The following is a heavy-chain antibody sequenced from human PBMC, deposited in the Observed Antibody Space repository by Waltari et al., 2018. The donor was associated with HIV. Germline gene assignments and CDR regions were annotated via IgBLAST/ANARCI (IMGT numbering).Heavy chain of an antibody. CDR1: GFTFSSYS. Sequence: EVQLVESGGGLVQPGGSLRLSCAASGFTFSSYSMNWVRQAPGKELQVCSYMSSSSNTIYYADSVKGRFTISRDNAKNSLYLQMNSLRDEDTAMYYCARSGEGDYGDYWWAFDIWGQGTMVTVSS. D-gene: IGHD4-17*01. J-gene: IGHJ3*02. CDR3: ARSGEGDYGDYWWAFDI. CDR2: MSSSSNTI. V-gene: IGHV3-48*02.